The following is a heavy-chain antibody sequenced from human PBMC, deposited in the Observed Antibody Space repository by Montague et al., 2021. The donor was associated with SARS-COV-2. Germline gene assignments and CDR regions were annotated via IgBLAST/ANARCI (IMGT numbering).Heavy chain of an antibody. V-gene: IGHV4-59*01. J-gene: IGHJ4*02. Sequence: SETLSLTCTVSGGSLSSYYWSWIRQPPGKGLEWIGYIYYSGSTNYNPSLKSRVTISVDTSKNQFSLKLSSVTAADTAVYYCARAPVAHITIFGVVTSFDYWGQGTLVTVSS. D-gene: IGHD3-3*01. CDR2: IYYSGST. CDR3: ARAPVAHITIFGVVTSFDY. CDR1: GGSLSSYY.